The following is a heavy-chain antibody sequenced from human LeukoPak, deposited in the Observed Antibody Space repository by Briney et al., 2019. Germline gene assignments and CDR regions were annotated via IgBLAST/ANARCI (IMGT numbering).Heavy chain of an antibody. CDR1: GGSFSGYY. D-gene: IGHD3-3*01. Sequence: KSSETLSLTCAVYGGSFSGYYWSWIRQPPGKGLEWIGEINHGGSTNYNPSLKSRVTISVDTSKNQFSLKLSSVTAADTAVYYCARTSNYDFWSGYWFDPWGQGTLVTVSS. CDR3: ARTSNYDFWSGYWFDP. V-gene: IGHV4-34*01. CDR2: INHGGST. J-gene: IGHJ5*02.